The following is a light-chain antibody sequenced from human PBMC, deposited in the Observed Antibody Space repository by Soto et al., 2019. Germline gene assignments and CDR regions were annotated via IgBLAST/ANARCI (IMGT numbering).Light chain of an antibody. CDR1: QVLTTNT. V-gene: IGKV3-20*01. CDR2: VAS. J-gene: IGKJ2*01. Sequence: EIVLTQSPGTLSLSPGKRVTLSCRASQVLTTNTLAWYQQKPGRAPRLLIYVASNRATGVPDRFSGSGSGTDFTLTITRLEPEDFAVYYCQHYGRSPLMYTFGQGTKLGVK. CDR3: QHYGRSPLMYT.